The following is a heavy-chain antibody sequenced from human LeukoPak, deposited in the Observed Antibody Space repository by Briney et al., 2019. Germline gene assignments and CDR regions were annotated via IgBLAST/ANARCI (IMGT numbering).Heavy chain of an antibody. CDR1: GGTFSSYA. Sequence: ASVKVSCKASGGTFSSYAISWVRQAPGQGLEWMGRIIPIFGTANYAQKFQGRVTITTDESTSTAYMELSSLRSEDTAVYYCARDRHDGLLATIEGDGVADYYMDLWGKGTTVTVSS. J-gene: IGHJ6*03. CDR3: ARDRHDGLLATIEGDGVADYYMDL. CDR2: IIPIFGTA. V-gene: IGHV1-69*05. D-gene: IGHD5-12*01.